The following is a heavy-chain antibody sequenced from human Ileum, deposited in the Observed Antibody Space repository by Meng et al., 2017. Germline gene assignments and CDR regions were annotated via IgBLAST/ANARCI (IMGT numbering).Heavy chain of an antibody. CDR2: AST. CDR3: ARDHWGSLDY. J-gene: IGHJ4*02. CDR1: GGSVSSRGYQ. D-gene: IGHD7-27*01. Sequence: QVQLQGSGPGLVRPSETLSLICAVSGGSVSSRGYQWGWIRQPPGKGLEWIGYASTNYNPSLKSRVTISVDTSKNQFSLKLTSVTAADTAVYYCARDHWGSLDYWGQGVLVTVSS. V-gene: IGHV4-61*08.